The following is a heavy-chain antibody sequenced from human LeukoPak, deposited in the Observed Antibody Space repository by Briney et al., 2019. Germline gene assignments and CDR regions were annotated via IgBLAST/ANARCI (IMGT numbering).Heavy chain of an antibody. Sequence: XXXGXGXEWVGWISAYNGNTNYAQKLQGRVTMTTDTSTSTAYMELRSLRSDDTAVHYCARGGAADLDYWGQGTLVTVSS. V-gene: IGHV1-18*01. CDR2: ISAYNGNT. CDR3: ARGGAADLDY. D-gene: IGHD6-13*01. J-gene: IGHJ4*02.